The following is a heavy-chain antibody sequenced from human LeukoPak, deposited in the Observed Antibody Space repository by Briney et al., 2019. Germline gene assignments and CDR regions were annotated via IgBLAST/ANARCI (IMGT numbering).Heavy chain of an antibody. D-gene: IGHD6-13*01. J-gene: IGHJ5*02. CDR2: INPNSGGT. Sequence: ASVKVSCKASGYTFTGYYMHWVRQAPGQGLEWMGWINPNSGGTNYAQKYQGRVTMTRDTSISTAYLELKRLRSDDTAVYYCAREKRAAAEVYNWFDPWGQGTLVTVSS. V-gene: IGHV1-2*02. CDR3: AREKRAAAEVYNWFDP. CDR1: GYTFTGYY.